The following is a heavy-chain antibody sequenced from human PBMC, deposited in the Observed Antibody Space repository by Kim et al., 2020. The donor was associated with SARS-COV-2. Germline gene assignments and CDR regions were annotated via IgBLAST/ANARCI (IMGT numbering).Heavy chain of an antibody. V-gene: IGHV3-66*01. CDR3: AREEQWLVHYYGMDV. Sequence: GGSLRLSCAASGFTVSSNYMSWVRQAPGKGLEWVSVIYSGGSTYYADSVKGRFTISRDNSKNTLYLQMNSLRAEDTAVYYCAREEQWLVHYYGMDVWGQGTTVTVSS. J-gene: IGHJ6*02. CDR1: GFTVSSNY. CDR2: IYSGGST. D-gene: IGHD6-19*01.